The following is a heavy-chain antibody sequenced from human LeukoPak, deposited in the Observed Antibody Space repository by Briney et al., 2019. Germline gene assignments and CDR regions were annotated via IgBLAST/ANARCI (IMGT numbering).Heavy chain of an antibody. D-gene: IGHD3-22*01. CDR1: GFTFNTYD. CDR2: IDTAGDT. CDR3: AKGSYYDSSGSFYFDY. J-gene: IGHJ4*02. V-gene: IGHV3-13*01. Sequence: GGSLRLSCAASGFTFNTYDMHWFRQTTGKGLEWVSGIDTAGDTYYPDPGSVKGRFTISRENAKNSLYLQINSPRVEDTAVYYCAKGSYYDSSGSFYFDYWGQGTLVTVSS.